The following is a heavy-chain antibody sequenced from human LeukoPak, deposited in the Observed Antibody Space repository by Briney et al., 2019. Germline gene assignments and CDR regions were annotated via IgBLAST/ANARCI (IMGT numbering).Heavy chain of an antibody. Sequence: QPGRSLRLSCAASGFTFSSYAMSWVRQAPGKGLEWVSTISGSGGNTYYADPVKGRFTISRDNSKNTLFLQMNSLRAEDTAVYYCAKDLKFQYSSGRDYWGQGTLVTVSS. CDR3: AKDLKFQYSSGRDY. CDR1: GFTFSSYA. D-gene: IGHD6-19*01. J-gene: IGHJ4*02. CDR2: ISGSGGNT. V-gene: IGHV3-23*01.